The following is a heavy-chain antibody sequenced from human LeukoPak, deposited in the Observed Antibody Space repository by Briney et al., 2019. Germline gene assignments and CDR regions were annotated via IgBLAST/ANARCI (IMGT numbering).Heavy chain of an antibody. CDR2: ISAGNGNT. CDR3: ARDSGSGSNDY. V-gene: IGHV1-3*01. D-gene: IGHD1-26*01. CDR1: GYTFTGYA. J-gene: IGHJ4*02. Sequence: ASVKVSCKASGYTFTGYAIHWVRQAPAQRLEWMGWISAGNGNTKYSQNFQGRVTFISNTSATTAFMELSSLRSEDAAVYYCARDSGSGSNDYWGQGTLVTVSS.